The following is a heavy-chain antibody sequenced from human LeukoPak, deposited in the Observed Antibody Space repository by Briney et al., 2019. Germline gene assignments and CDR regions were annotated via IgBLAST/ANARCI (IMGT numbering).Heavy chain of an antibody. Sequence: SETLSLTCAVDGGSFSGYYWSWIRQPPGKWLEWMGEINHSGSTNYNPSLKSRVTISVDTSKNQFSLKLSSVTAADTAVYYCARGEVMITFGGVTFFFDYWGQGTLVTVSS. CDR2: INHSGST. CDR1: GGSFSGYY. V-gene: IGHV4-34*01. D-gene: IGHD3-16*01. CDR3: ARGEVMITFGGVTFFFDY. J-gene: IGHJ4*02.